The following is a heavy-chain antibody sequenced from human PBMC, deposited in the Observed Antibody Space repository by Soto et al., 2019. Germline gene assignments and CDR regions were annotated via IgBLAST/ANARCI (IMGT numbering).Heavy chain of an antibody. CDR1: GYTFTRFG. Sequence: QVQLVQSGAEVKKPGASVKVSCKASGYTFTRFGINWVRQAPGQGLEWMGWISGYNGNTNTAENFQGRVTMTTDTSVTTAYMELRSVRSDDTAVYYCASDFEGGGQLVGGFDYWGQGTLVTVSS. CDR3: ASDFEGGGQLVGGFDY. V-gene: IGHV1-18*01. CDR2: ISGYNGNT. D-gene: IGHD6-6*01. J-gene: IGHJ4*02.